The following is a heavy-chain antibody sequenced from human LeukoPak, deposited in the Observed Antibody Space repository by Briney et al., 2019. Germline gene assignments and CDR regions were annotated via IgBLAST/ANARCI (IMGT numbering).Heavy chain of an antibody. CDR2: ISSSSSYI. CDR3: ARAGARLRWFDY. D-gene: IGHD6-6*01. J-gene: IGHJ4*01. CDR1: GFTFSSYA. Sequence: PGGSLRLSCAASGFTFSSYAMSWVRQAPGKGLEWVSSISSSSSYIYYADSVKGRFTISRDNAKNSLYLQMNSLRAEDTAVYYCARAGARLRWFDYWGQGTLVTVSS. V-gene: IGHV3-21*01.